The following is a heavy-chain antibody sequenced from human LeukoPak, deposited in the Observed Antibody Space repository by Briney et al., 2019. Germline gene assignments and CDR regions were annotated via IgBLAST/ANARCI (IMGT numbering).Heavy chain of an antibody. Sequence: ASLKVSCKASGGSFRRSATRSVPQTPGQRLEWMGGIIPMVGTPNYAQKFRGRVSMTTEESTSTAYMELSSLTSEDTAVYYCTKTSQSPVTPGAFDIWGQGTMVTVSS. CDR2: IIPMVGTP. V-gene: IGHV1-69*05. CDR1: GGSFRRSA. CDR3: TKTSQSPVTPGAFDI. J-gene: IGHJ3*02. D-gene: IGHD4-11*01.